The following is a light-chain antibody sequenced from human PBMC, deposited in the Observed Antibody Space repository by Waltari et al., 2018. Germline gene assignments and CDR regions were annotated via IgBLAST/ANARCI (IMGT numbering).Light chain of an antibody. CDR2: AGS. J-gene: IGLJ3*02. CDR1: SSDVGSYNL. Sequence: QSALTQPASVSGSPGQSITISCTGTSSDVGSYNLVSWYQQHPGKAPKLMIYAGSKRPSGVSNRFSGSKSGNTASLTISGLQAEDEADYYCCSYAGSSWVFGGGTKLTVL. V-gene: IGLV2-23*01. CDR3: CSYAGSSWV.